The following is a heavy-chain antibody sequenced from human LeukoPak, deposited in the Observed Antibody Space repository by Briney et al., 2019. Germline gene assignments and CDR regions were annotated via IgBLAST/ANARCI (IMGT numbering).Heavy chain of an antibody. V-gene: IGHV3-11*04. CDR1: GFTFSDYY. J-gene: IGHJ4*02. D-gene: IGHD3-10*01. Sequence: GGSLRLSCAASGFTFSDYYMSWIRQAPGKGLEWIAYIGSNGGNIFYADSVKDRFTISRDNAKNSLYLQMDSLRAEDTAVYYCARIYYYGSGSGEYWGQGTLATVSS. CDR3: ARIYYYGSGSGEY. CDR2: IGSNGGNI.